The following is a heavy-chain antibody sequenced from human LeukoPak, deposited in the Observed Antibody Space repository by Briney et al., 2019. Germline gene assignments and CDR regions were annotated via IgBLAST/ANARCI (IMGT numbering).Heavy chain of an antibody. CDR2: IIPIFGTA. CDR3: ARGIMDSSGWQTEYYFDY. CDR1: GGTFSSYA. V-gene: IGHV1-69*06. J-gene: IGHJ4*02. Sequence: ASVKVSCKASGGTFSSYAITWVRQAPGQGLEWMGGIIPIFGTAHYAQKFQGRVTITADKSTSTAYMELSSLRSEDTAVYYCARGIMDSSGWQTEYYFDYWGQGTLVTVSS. D-gene: IGHD6-19*01.